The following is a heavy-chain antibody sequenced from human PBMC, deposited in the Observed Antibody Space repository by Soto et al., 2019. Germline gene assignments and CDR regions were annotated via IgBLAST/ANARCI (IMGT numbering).Heavy chain of an antibody. CDR1: GYRFTAYY. CDR2: MNLDTGGT. J-gene: IGHJ4*02. D-gene: IGHD5-18*01. V-gene: IGHV1-2*06. CDR3: ARDGNFAFLGYSFAFDF. Sequence: QVQLVQSGAEVKKPGASVRVSCEASGYRFTAYYIHWVRQDPGQGLEWMGRMNLDTGGTTYAQKFQGRVTMTRDTSISTAYMEVSSLKSDDTAMYYCARDGNFAFLGYSFAFDFWGQGTLVTVSS.